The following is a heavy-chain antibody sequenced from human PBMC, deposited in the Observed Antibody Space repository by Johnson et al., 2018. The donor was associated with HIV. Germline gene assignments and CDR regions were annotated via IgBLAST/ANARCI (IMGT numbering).Heavy chain of an antibody. Sequence: VQLVESGGRVVRRGGSLRLSCTASGFTFDDYGMSWVRQGPGKGLEWVSGIDWNGGSTGYADSVKGRFTISRDNAKNSLYLQMKRLRGEDTAVYYCAKDRRSFYGGKAADVFDVWGQGTMVTVSS. CDR1: GFTFDDYG. CDR2: IDWNGGST. CDR3: AKDRRSFYGGKAADVFDV. J-gene: IGHJ3*01. V-gene: IGHV3-20*04. D-gene: IGHD4-23*01.